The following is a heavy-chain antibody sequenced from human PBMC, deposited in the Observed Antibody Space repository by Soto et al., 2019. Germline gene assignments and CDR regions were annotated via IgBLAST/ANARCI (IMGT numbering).Heavy chain of an antibody. CDR2: ISGSGAVT. CDR3: AREVGQTVWGSGSYPVP. CDR1: GFSFSTYP. Sequence: EVQLLESGGGLVQPGTSLRLSCAASGFSFSTYPMTWVRQAPGKGLEWVSAISGSGAVTYHADSVKGRFTISRDNSKKALYLQMNSLRVGDSALYYCAREVGQTVWGSGSYPVPWGQGPLVTVSS. V-gene: IGHV3-23*01. J-gene: IGHJ5*02. D-gene: IGHD3-10*01.